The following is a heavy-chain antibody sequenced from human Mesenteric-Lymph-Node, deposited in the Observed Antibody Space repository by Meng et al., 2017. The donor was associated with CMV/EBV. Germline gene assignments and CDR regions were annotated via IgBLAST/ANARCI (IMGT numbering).Heavy chain of an antibody. CDR3: ARDVDILTGCFDY. D-gene: IGHD3-9*01. Sequence: SETLSLTCTVSGGSISSYYWSWIRQPPGKGLEWIGYIYYSGSTNYNPSLKSRVTISVDTSKNQFSLKLSSVTAADTAVYYCARDVDILTGCFDYWGQGTLVTVSS. J-gene: IGHJ4*02. V-gene: IGHV4-59*12. CDR2: IYYSGST. CDR1: GGSISSYY.